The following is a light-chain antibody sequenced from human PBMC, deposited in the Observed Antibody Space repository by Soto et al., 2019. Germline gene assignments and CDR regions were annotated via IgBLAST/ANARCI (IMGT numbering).Light chain of an antibody. CDR2: WAS. V-gene: IGKV4-1*01. CDR3: QQYYSTPLT. J-gene: IGKJ4*01. Sequence: DIVMTQSPDSLAASLGERATINCKSSQSVLYSSNNKNYLAWYQQKPGQPPKLLIYWASTRESGVPDRFSGSGSGTDFTLTISSLQAEDVAVYYCQQYYSTPLTFGGGTKVDI. CDR1: QSVLYSSNNKNY.